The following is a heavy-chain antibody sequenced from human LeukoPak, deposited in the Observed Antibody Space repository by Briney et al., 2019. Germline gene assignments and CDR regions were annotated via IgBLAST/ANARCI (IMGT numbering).Heavy chain of an antibody. CDR3: ARGGYYGSGRSNKFYYYYYMDV. D-gene: IGHD3-10*01. Sequence: SSETESLTCTVSGGSISSYYWSWLRQPPGKGLEWIGYIYYSGSTNYNPSLKSRVTISVDTSKNQFSLKLSSVTAADTAVYYCARGGYYGSGRSNKFYYYYYMDVWGKGTTVTISS. J-gene: IGHJ6*03. CDR1: GGSISSYY. V-gene: IGHV4-59*01. CDR2: IYYSGST.